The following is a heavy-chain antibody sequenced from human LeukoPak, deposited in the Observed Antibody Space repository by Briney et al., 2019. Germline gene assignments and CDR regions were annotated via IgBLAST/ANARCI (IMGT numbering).Heavy chain of an antibody. CDR3: AKDPSYAGDFLFYYYYYGMDV. J-gene: IGHJ6*02. V-gene: IGHV3-30*18. CDR2: ISYDGSNK. Sequence: GGSLRLSCAASGFTFSSYGMHWVRQAPGKGLEWVAVISYDGSNKYYADSVKGRFTISRDNSKNTLYLQMNSLRAEDTAVYYCAKDPSYAGDFLFYYYYYGMDVWGQGTTVTVSS. CDR1: GFTFSSYG. D-gene: IGHD4-17*01.